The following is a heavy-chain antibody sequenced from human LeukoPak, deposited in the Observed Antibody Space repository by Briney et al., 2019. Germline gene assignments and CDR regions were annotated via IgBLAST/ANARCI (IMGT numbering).Heavy chain of an antibody. D-gene: IGHD2-21*01. CDR2: INPSGGST. V-gene: IGHV1-46*03. CDR1: GFTFTSYY. J-gene: IGHJ3*02. Sequence: ASVTVSCKASGFTFTSYYMHWVRQAPGQGLEWMGIINPSGGSTSYPQKFQGRVTMTRDTSTSTVYMELSSLRSEDTAVYYCACVVRGAFDIWGQGTLATVSS. CDR3: ACVVRGAFDI.